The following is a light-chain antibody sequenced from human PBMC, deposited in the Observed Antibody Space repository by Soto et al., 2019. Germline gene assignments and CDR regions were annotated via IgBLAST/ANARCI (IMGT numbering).Light chain of an antibody. CDR3: QKYDSAPLT. CDR1: QGFSNA. CDR2: GES. J-gene: IGKJ4*01. Sequence: DIQMTQSPSSLTASIGDRVTISCRASQGFSNALAWYQQKPGKVPTLLLYGESILQSGVPSRFSGSGSGTEFTLTISCLQPEDVATYFCQKYDSAPLTFGGGTKVEIK. V-gene: IGKV1-27*01.